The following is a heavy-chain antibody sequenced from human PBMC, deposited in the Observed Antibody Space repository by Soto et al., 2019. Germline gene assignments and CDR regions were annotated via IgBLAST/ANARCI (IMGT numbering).Heavy chain of an antibody. Sequence: PSQTLSLTCAISGDSVSSNSAAWNWIRQSPSRGLEWLGRTYYRSKWYNDYAVSVKSRITINPDTSKNQFSLQLNSVTPEDTAVYYCARARGYSSSWGFFYDWFDPWGQGTLVTVSS. D-gene: IGHD6-13*01. CDR1: GDSVSSNSAA. J-gene: IGHJ5*02. CDR3: ARARGYSSSWGFFYDWFDP. V-gene: IGHV6-1*01. CDR2: TYYRSKWYN.